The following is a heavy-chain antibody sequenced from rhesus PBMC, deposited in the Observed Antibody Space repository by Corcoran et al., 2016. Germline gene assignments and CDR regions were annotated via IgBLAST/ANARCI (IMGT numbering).Heavy chain of an antibody. J-gene: IGHJ4*01. D-gene: IGHD2-2*01. CDR3: TSYSGYY. CDR1: GFTFSNSW. CDR2: IKRKIDGETA. Sequence: EVQLVVSGAALVQPGGSLRLSCAASGFTFSNSWMRWVRHAPGRRLEWFASIKRKIDGETADYAASVKDRFTISRDDSKNTLYLQINSLKTEDTAVYYCTSYSGYYWGQGVLVTVSS. V-gene: IGHV3-30*02.